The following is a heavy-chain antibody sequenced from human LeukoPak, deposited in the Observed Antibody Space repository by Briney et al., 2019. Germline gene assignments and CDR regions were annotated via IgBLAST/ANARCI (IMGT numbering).Heavy chain of an antibody. D-gene: IGHD6-19*01. Sequence: GGSLRLSCAASGFTFDDYAMHWVRQAPGKGLEWVSGISWNSGSIGYADSVKVRFTISRDNAKNSLYLQMNSLRAEDTALYYCAKGRFKIAVAGTGDAFDIWGQGTMVTVSS. CDR1: GFTFDDYA. CDR3: AKGRFKIAVAGTGDAFDI. J-gene: IGHJ3*02. V-gene: IGHV3-9*01. CDR2: ISWNSGSI.